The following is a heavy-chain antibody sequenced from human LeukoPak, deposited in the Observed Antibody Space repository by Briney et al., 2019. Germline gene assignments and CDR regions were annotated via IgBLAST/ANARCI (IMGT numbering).Heavy chain of an antibody. CDR2: ISGSGGST. V-gene: IGHV3-23*01. CDR3: AKMLFDYYDSSGIPYYFDY. Sequence: QPGGSLRLSCAASGFTFSSYAMSWVRQAPGKGLEWVSAISGSGGSTYYADFVKGRFTISRDNSKNTLYLQMNSLRAEDTAVYYCAKMLFDYYDSSGIPYYFDYWGQGTLVTVSS. J-gene: IGHJ4*02. D-gene: IGHD3-22*01. CDR1: GFTFSSYA.